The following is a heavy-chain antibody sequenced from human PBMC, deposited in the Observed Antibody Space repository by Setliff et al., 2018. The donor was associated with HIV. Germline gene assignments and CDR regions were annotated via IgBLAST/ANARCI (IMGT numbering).Heavy chain of an antibody. J-gene: IGHJ6*03. CDR1: GGSIGSYY. V-gene: IGHV4-59*01. D-gene: IGHD5-12*01. CDR3: ARVGHTRGYSGYDVYYYYMDV. CDR2: VSYTGSA. Sequence: SETLSLTCNVSGGSIGSYYWSWTRHLPGKGLEWVGYVSYTGSANYNPSLKSRVAMAVDTSKNQISLKMISVTAADTALYYCARVGHTRGYSGYDVYYYYMDVWGEGTTVTVSS.